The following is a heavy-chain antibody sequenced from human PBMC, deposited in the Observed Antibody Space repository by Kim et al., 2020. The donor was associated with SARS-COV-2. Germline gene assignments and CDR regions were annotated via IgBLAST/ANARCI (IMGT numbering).Heavy chain of an antibody. J-gene: IGHJ3*02. V-gene: IGHV3-11*01. D-gene: IGHD3-10*01. CDR3: ARAAMVRGDPYAFDI. Sequence: DSVKSRFPITEDNAKNSLYLQMNSLRAGDTAVYYCARAAMVRGDPYAFDIWGQGTMVTVSS.